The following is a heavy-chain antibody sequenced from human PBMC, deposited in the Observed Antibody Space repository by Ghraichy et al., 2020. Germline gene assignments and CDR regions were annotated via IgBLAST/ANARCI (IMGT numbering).Heavy chain of an antibody. J-gene: IGHJ4*02. CDR3: ARGFSSSWFPQPRVRGQFDY. D-gene: IGHD6-13*01. CDR2: INHSGST. V-gene: IGHV4-34*01. CDR1: GGSFSGYY. Sequence: SETLSLTCAVYGGSFSGYYWSWIRQPPGKGLEWIGEINHSGSTNYNPSLKSRVTISVDTSKNQFSLKLSSVTAADTAVYYCARGFSSSWFPQPRVRGQFDYWGQGTLVTVSS.